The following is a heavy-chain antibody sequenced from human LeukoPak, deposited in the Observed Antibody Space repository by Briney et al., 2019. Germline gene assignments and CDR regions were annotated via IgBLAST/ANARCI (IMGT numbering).Heavy chain of an antibody. CDR1: GGSISSGDYY. CDR3: ARGNGWHDY. D-gene: IGHD6-19*01. V-gene: IGHV4-30-4*08. CDR2: IYYSGST. Sequence: SQTLSLTCTVSGGSISSGDYYWSWIRQPPGKGLEWIGYIYYSGSTYYNPSLKSRVTISVDSSKSQIFLNLRSVTTADTAVYYCARGNGWHDYWGQGTLVTVSS. J-gene: IGHJ4*02.